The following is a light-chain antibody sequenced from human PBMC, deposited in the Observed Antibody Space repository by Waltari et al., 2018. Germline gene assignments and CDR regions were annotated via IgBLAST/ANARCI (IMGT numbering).Light chain of an antibody. CDR1: RGDVGDYNY. CDR3: SSYITSTTL. Sequence: QSALTQPASVSGSPGQSITISCTDPRGDVGDYNYGSWYQQHPGKAPKLIIYDVTKRPSGVSNRFSGSKSGNTASLTISGLQTEDEADYYCSSYITSTTLFGGGTKLTVL. J-gene: IGLJ3*02. CDR2: DVT. V-gene: IGLV2-14*03.